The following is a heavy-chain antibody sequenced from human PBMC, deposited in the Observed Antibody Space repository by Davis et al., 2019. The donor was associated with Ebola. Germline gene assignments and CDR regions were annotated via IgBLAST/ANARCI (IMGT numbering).Heavy chain of an antibody. CDR2: IYYSGST. D-gene: IGHD3-22*01. J-gene: IGHJ4*02. V-gene: IGHV4-59*08. CDR3: ARHAVRVTMIVNEYYFDY. CDR1: GGSISSYY. Sequence: MPSETLSLTCTVSGGSISSYYWSWIRQPPGKGLEWIGYIYYSGSTNYNPSLKSRVTISVDTSKNQFSLKLSSVTAADTAVYYCARHAVRVTMIVNEYYFDYWGQGTLVTVSS.